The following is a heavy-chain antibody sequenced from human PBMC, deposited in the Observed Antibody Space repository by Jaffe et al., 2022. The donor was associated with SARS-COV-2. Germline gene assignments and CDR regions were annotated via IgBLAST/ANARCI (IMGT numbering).Heavy chain of an antibody. J-gene: IGHJ4*02. CDR1: GFTFSTYA. D-gene: IGHD3-22*01. Sequence: EVQLLESGGGLVQPGGSLRLSCAASGFTFSTYAMSWVRQAPGKGLEWVSHSTSGGHTFYADSVKGRFTISRDNSKNTLYLQMNSLRAEDTAVYYCATDRDYYDTTTYYPAKDYWGQGALVTVSS. CDR3: ATDRDYYDTTTYYPAKDY. CDR2: HSTSGGHT. V-gene: IGHV3-23*01.